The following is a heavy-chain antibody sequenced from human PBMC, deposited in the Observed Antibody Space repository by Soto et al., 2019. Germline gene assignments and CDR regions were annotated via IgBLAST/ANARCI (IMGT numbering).Heavy chain of an antibody. V-gene: IGHV4-34*01. J-gene: IGHJ6*02. Sequence: SETLSLTCFVAGESFSGYYWSWIRQTPGMGLEWIGEVDHRGSTTYNPSLKNRSSISIDSSNNLFSLELTSVTAADTALYFCARYEYGNSLYGVDVWGQGTRVTVSS. CDR3: ARYEYGNSLYGVDV. D-gene: IGHD1-7*01. CDR1: GESFSGYY. CDR2: VDHRGST.